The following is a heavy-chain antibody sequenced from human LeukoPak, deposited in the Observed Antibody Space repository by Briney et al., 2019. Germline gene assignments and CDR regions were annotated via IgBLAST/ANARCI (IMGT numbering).Heavy chain of an antibody. J-gene: IGHJ4*02. V-gene: IGHV4-39*01. D-gene: IGHD3-10*01. CDR1: GGSITSSNYY. CDR3: VYYYGSGSVEY. Sequence: PSETLSLTCTVSGGSITSSNYYWGWIRQPPGKGLEWIGSFYYSGSTNYNPSLKSRVTISIDTSKNQFSLKLSSVTAADTAVYYCVYYYGSGSVEYWGQGTLVTVSS. CDR2: FYYSGST.